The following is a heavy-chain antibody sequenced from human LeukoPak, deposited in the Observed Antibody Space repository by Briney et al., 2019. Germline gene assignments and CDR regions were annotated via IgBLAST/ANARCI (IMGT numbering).Heavy chain of an antibody. V-gene: IGHV3-23*01. CDR3: AKHSEYYYDSSGTRFDY. Sequence: GGSLRLSCAASGFTFSSYAMSWVRQAPGKGLEWVSGSSASGGTTDYADPVKGRFTISRDNSKNTLYLQMNSPRAEDTAVYYCAKHSEYYYDSSGTRFDYWGQGTLVTASS. CDR2: SSASGGTT. CDR1: GFTFSSYA. J-gene: IGHJ4*02. D-gene: IGHD3-22*01.